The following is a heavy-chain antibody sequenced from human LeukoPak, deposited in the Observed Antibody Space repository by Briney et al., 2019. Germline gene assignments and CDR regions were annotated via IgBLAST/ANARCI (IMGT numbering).Heavy chain of an antibody. CDR2: IYYSGST. D-gene: IGHD4-17*01. CDR3: ARDQESRYGDSPFDY. CDR1: GGSISSSSYY. Sequence: PSETLSLTCTVSGGSISSSSYYWGWIRQPPGKGLEWIGSIYYSGSTYHNPSLKSRVTISVDTSKNQFSLKLSSVTAADTAVYYCARDQESRYGDSPFDYWGQGTLVTVSS. V-gene: IGHV4-39*07. J-gene: IGHJ4*02.